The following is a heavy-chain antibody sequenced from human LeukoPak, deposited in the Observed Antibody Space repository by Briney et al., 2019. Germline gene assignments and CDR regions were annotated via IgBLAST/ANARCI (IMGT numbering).Heavy chain of an antibody. CDR1: GFTFSIYG. D-gene: IGHD2-2*01. CDR3: AKDHLGSSTSPDKNYSDYGMDV. Sequence: GGSLRLSCAASGFTFSIYGINWVRQAPGKGLEWVSSISSSGNYMYYADSVKGRFTISRDNAKNSLYLQMNSLRAEDTAVYYCAKDHLGSSTSPDKNYSDYGMDVWGQGTTVTVSS. V-gene: IGHV3-21*01. J-gene: IGHJ6*02. CDR2: ISSSGNYM.